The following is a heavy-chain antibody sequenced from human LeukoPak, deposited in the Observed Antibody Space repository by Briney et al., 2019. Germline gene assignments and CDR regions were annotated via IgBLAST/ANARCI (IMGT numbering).Heavy chain of an antibody. Sequence: TSETLSLTCTVSGGSISSYYWGWIRQPPGKGLEWIGSIYYSGSTYYNPSLKSRVTISVDTSKNQFSLKLSSVTAADTAVYYCARDGERGELSLYMDYWGQGTLVTVSS. J-gene: IGHJ4*02. V-gene: IGHV4-39*07. CDR2: IYYSGST. CDR3: ARDGERGELSLYMDY. CDR1: GGSISSYY. D-gene: IGHD3-16*02.